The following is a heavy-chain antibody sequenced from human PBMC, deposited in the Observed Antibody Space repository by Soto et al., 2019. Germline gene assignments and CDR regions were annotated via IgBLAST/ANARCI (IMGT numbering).Heavy chain of an antibody. Sequence: SVKVSCKASGVTLSSYAFNWVRQAPGQGLEWMGGIIPIFGTANYAQKFQGRVTITADESTSTAYMELSSLTSEDTAVYYCATEDYPCSSTSCDGIYYHMDVWGQGPTVTVSS. CDR3: ATEDYPCSSTSCDGIYYHMDV. CDR1: GVTLSSYA. CDR2: IIPIFGTA. J-gene: IGHJ6*02. D-gene: IGHD2-2*01. V-gene: IGHV1-69*13.